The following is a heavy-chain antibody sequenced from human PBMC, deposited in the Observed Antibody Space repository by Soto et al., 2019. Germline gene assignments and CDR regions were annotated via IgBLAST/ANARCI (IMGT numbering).Heavy chain of an antibody. J-gene: IGHJ4*02. D-gene: IGHD3-10*01. CDR3: ARDRDDYGSGNYYNRIDF. Sequence: QVQLVQSGAEVKKPGSSVKVSCKASGGIFSTYAISWLRQAPGQGLEWMGGIIPLFGTPNYAQRFKGSVTITADESTSTAYMELSRLRSEETAVYYCARDRDDYGSGNYYNRIDFWGQGTLVTVSS. CDR1: GGIFSTYA. V-gene: IGHV1-69*01. CDR2: IIPLFGTP.